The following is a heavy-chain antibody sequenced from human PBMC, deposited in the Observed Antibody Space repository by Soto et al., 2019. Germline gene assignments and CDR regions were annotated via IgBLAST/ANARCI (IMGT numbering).Heavy chain of an antibody. CDR2: MNQDGSER. CDR3: ARLSTSAGRRDLAC. Sequence: EVQLVESGGGLVQPGGSLRLSCAASGFSLSSYWMSWVRQAPGKGREWVANMNQDGSERDYVGSVKGRFTFTRDNAKNSLYLQMNSLRAEDTAVYYCARLSTSAGRRDLACWGQGTLVTVSS. V-gene: IGHV3-7*01. CDR1: GFSLSSYW. J-gene: IGHJ4*02.